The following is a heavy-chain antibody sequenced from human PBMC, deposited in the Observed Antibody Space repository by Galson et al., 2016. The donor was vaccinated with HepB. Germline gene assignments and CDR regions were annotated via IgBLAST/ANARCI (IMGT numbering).Heavy chain of an antibody. CDR1: GFPLSSFW. CDR2: VKQDGSEK. J-gene: IGHJ4*02. CDR3: GRAQWIPARRAAYFDY. V-gene: IGHV3-7*04. D-gene: IGHD5-18*01. Sequence: SLRLSCAASGFPLSSFWMNWVRQAPGKGLQWVANVKQDGSEKYYAESVKGRFTISRDNARNSMFLQMNSLRPDDTAVYYWGRAQWIPARRAAYFDYWDQGILVTVSS.